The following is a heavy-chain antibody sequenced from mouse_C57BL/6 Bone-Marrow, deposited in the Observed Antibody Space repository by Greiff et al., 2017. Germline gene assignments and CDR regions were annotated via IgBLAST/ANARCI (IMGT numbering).Heavy chain of an antibody. D-gene: IGHD4-1*01. CDR2: INPGSGGT. CDR1: GYAFNNYL. V-gene: IGHV1-54*01. Sequence: QVQLQQSGAELVRPGTSVKVSCKASGYAFNNYLIEWVKQRPGQGLEWIGVINPGSGGTNYNEKFKGKATLTADKSSSTAYMQLSSLTSEDSAVYFCARSKNWDSWFAYWGQGTLVTVSA. J-gene: IGHJ3*01. CDR3: ARSKNWDSWFAY.